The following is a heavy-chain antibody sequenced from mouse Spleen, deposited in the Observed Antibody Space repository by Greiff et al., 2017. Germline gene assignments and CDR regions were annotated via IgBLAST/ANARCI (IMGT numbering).Heavy chain of an antibody. J-gene: IGHJ4*01. CDR1: GYSFTSYW. Sequence: QVQLKESGPQLVRPGASVKISCKASGYSFTSYWMHWVKQRPGQGLEWIGMIDPSDSETRLNQKFKDKATLTVDKSSSTAYMQLSSPTSEDSAVYYCAREGGSLYAMDYWGQGTSVTVSS. CDR2: IDPSDSET. CDR3: AREGGSLYAMDY. V-gene: IGHV1S126*01.